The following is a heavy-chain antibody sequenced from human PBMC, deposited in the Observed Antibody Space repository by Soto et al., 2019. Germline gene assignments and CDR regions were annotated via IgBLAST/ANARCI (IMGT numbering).Heavy chain of an antibody. J-gene: IGHJ6*02. Sequence: QTLSLTCVISGDSVSSNSAAWNWIRQSPSRGLEWLGRTYYRSKWYNDYAVSVKSRITINPDTSKNQFSLQLNSVTPEDTAVYYCARVRYDFWSGSTYYYGMDVWGQGTTVTVSS. D-gene: IGHD3-3*01. CDR1: GDSVSSNSAA. CDR2: TYYRSKWYN. CDR3: ARVRYDFWSGSTYYYGMDV. V-gene: IGHV6-1*01.